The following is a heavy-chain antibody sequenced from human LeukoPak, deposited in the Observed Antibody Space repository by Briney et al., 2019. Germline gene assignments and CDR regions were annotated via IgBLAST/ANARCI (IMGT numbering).Heavy chain of an antibody. D-gene: IGHD3-3*01. V-gene: IGHV4-39*01. Sequence: ETLSLTCTVSGGSISSSSYYWGWIRQPPGKGLEWIGSIYYSGSTYYNPSLKSRVTISVDTSKNQFSLKLSSVTAADTAVYYCARRGTYYDFWSGMGALGYFDYWGQGTLVTVSS. CDR1: GGSISSSSYY. CDR3: ARRGTYYDFWSGMGALGYFDY. CDR2: IYYSGST. J-gene: IGHJ4*02.